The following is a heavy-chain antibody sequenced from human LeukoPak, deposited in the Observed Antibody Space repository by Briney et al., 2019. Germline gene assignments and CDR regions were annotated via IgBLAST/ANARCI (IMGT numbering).Heavy chain of an antibody. Sequence: GGSLRLSCAASGFSFSDYGMNWARQAPGKGLEWVSVISGTGDSTYYADSVKGRFTISRDNSKNTLYLQMNSLRAEDTAVYYCAKQYCSNSNCYIDYWGQGTLVTVSS. CDR1: GFSFSDYG. D-gene: IGHD2-2*02. V-gene: IGHV3-23*01. CDR3: AKQYCSNSNCYIDY. CDR2: ISGTGDST. J-gene: IGHJ4*02.